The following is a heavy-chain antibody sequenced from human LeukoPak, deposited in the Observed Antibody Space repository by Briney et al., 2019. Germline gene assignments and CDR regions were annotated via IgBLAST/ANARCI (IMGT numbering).Heavy chain of an antibody. V-gene: IGHV4-59*01. CDR2: NYYSGST. Sequence: PSETLSLTRTVSAAHISSFYWRWIRPPPGKGPEWIGYNYYSGSTNYNPSLKSRVAISVDTSKNQVSLRLTSVTAADTAVYYCARGGSIVGTTPHDTFDIWGQGTVVTVS. J-gene: IGHJ3*02. CDR1: AAHISSFY. D-gene: IGHD1-26*01. CDR3: ARGGSIVGTTPHDTFDI.